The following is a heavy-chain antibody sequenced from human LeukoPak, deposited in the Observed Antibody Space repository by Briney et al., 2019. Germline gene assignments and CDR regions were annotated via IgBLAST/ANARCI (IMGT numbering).Heavy chain of an antibody. V-gene: IGHV4-59*12. J-gene: IGHJ5*02. CDR1: GGSISNYY. CDR3: AAGGGGYDLTGFDP. CDR2: VSYSGST. Sequence: SETLSLTCTVSGGSISNYYWNWIRQPPGKGLEWIGYVSYSGSTYYNPSLKGRVTISVDRSKNQFSLKLSSVTAADTAVYYCAAGGGGYDLTGFDPWGQGTLVTVSS. D-gene: IGHD5-12*01.